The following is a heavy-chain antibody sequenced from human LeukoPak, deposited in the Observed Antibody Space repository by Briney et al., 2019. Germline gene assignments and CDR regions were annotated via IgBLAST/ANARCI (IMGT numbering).Heavy chain of an antibody. CDR3: ARYHYDSSGYSYYFDY. D-gene: IGHD3-22*01. V-gene: IGHV3-53*01. CDR1: GFIVSDNY. CDR2: IYSGGST. J-gene: IGHJ4*02. Sequence: GGSLRLSCAAFGFIVSDNYMSWVRQAPGQGLEWVSVIYSGGSTYYADSVKGRFTISRDNSKNTVFLQLNSLRAEDTAVYYCARYHYDSSGYSYYFDYWGQGTLVTVSS.